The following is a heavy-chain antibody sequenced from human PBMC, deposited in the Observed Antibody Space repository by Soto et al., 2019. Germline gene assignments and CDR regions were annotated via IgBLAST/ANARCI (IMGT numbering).Heavy chain of an antibody. V-gene: IGHV3-21*01. CDR3: ARGVGATYFDY. CDR1: GFTFSSYS. Sequence: GGSLRLSCAASGFTFSSYSMNWVRQAPGEGLEWVSSISSSSSYIYYADSVKGRFTISRDNAKNSLYLQMNSLRAEDTAVYYRARGVGATYFDYWGQGTRVTVSS. CDR2: ISSSSSYI. D-gene: IGHD1-26*01. J-gene: IGHJ4*02.